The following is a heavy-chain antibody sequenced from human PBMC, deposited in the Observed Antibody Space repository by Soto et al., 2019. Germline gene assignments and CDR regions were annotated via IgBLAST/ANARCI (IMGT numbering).Heavy chain of an antibody. J-gene: IGHJ6*02. D-gene: IGHD2-2*01. V-gene: IGHV1-69*02. CDR1: GGTFSSYT. CDR3: ARGYCSSTSCPRPLYYYYGMDV. CDR2: IIPILGIA. Sequence: SVKVSCKASGGTFSSYTISWVRQAPGQGLEWMGRIIPILGIANYAQKFQGRVTITADKSTSTAYMELSSLRSEDTAVYYCARGYCSSTSCPRPLYYYYGMDVWGQGTTVTVSS.